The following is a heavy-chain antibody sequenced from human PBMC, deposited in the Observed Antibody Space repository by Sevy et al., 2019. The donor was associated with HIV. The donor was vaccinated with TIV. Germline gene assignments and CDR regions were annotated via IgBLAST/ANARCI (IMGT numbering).Heavy chain of an antibody. J-gene: IGHJ4*02. CDR1: GFTFDDYA. CDR2: ISWNSGSI. D-gene: IGHD6-13*01. V-gene: IGHV3-9*01. Sequence: GGSLRLSCAASGFTFDDYAMHWVRQAPGKGLEWVSGISWNSGSIGYADSVKGRFTISRDNAKNSLYLQMNSLRAEDTALYYCAKDKGSGYSNSWVHYWGQGTLVTVSS. CDR3: AKDKGSGYSNSWVHY.